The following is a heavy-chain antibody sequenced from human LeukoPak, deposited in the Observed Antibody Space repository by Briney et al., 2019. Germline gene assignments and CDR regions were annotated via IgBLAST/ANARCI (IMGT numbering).Heavy chain of an antibody. CDR1: GFTFSSYA. D-gene: IGHD3-9*01. V-gene: IGHV3-30*04. CDR2: ISYDGSNK. Sequence: GRSLRLSCAASGFTFSSYAMHWVRQAPGKGLEWVAVISYDGSNKYYAGSVKGRFTISRDNSKNTLYLQMNSLRAEDTAVYYCASDKRLDPWGQGTLVTVSS. CDR3: ASDKRLDP. J-gene: IGHJ5*02.